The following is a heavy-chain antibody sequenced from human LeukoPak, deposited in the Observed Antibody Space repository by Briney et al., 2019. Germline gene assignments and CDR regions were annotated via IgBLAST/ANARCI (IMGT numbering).Heavy chain of an antibody. J-gene: IGHJ4*02. Sequence: ASVKVSCKASGYTFTGYYMHWVRQAPGQGLEWMGRINPNSGDTNYAQKFQGRVTMTRDTSITTAHMELSRLRSDDTAVYYCARAESNNWDAKYYFDYWGQGTLVTVSS. CDR2: INPNSGDT. D-gene: IGHD1-26*01. V-gene: IGHV1-2*06. CDR3: ARAESNNWDAKYYFDY. CDR1: GYTFTGYY.